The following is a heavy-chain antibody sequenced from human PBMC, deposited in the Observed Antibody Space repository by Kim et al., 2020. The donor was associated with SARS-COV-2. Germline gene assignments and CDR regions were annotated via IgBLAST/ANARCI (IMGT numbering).Heavy chain of an antibody. J-gene: IGHJ4*02. CDR3: TTLRGFGEPSPYYFDY. D-gene: IGHD3-10*01. V-gene: IGHV3-73*01. Sequence: GGSLRLSCAASGFTFSGSAMHWVRQASGKGLEWVGRIRSKANSYATAYAASVKGRFTISRDDSKNTAYLQMNSLKTEDTAVYYCTTLRGFGEPSPYYFDYWGQGTLVTVSS. CDR1: GFTFSGSA. CDR2: IRSKANSYAT.